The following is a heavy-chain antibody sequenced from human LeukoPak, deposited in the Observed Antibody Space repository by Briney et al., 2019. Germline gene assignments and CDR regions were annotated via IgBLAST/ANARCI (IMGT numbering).Heavy chain of an antibody. CDR1: GGSFSGYY. CDR2: IYTSGST. D-gene: IGHD6-6*01. V-gene: IGHV4-59*10. Sequence: PSETLSLTCAVYGGSFSGYYWSWIRQPAGKGLEWIGRIYTSGSTNYNPSLKSRVTISVDTSKNQFSLKLSSVTAADTAVYYCASSIAAFFDYWGQGTLVTVSS. J-gene: IGHJ4*02. CDR3: ASSIAAFFDY.